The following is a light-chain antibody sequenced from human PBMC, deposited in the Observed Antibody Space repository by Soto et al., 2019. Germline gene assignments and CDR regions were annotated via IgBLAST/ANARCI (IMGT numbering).Light chain of an antibody. J-gene: IGKJ5*01. CDR2: QTS. Sequence: IVLTQSQATMSSVPVYRLTLSVLSIQYINTRLAWYQHRPGQAPRLLIYQTSIRAAGIPARFSASGTGTDFTLTISEVQPEDFAVYYCQQRSNWPPSINCGKGTRLAIK. V-gene: IGKV3-11*01. CDR3: QQRSNWPPSIN. CDR1: QYINTR.